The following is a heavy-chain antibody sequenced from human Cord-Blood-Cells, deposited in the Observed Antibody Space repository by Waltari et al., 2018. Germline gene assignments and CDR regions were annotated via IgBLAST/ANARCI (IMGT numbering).Heavy chain of an antibody. J-gene: IGHJ6*02. D-gene: IGHD6-13*01. V-gene: IGHV1-3*01. Sequence: QVQLVQSGAEVKKPGASVKVSCKASGYTFTSYAMHWVRQAPGQRLEWMGWINAGNGNTKYSQKFQGRVTITRDTSASTAYMELSSLRSEDTAVYYCARDQYSSSWYQDYYYGMDVWGQGTTVTVSS. CDR2: INAGNGNT. CDR1: GYTFTSYA. CDR3: ARDQYSSSWYQDYYYGMDV.